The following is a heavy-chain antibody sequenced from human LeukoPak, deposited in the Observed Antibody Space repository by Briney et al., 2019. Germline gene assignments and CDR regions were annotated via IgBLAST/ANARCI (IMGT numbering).Heavy chain of an antibody. CDR2: ISAYNGNT. CDR3: ARDGLRLRELSPTPDY. Sequence: ASVKVSCKASGYTFTSYGISWVRQAPGQGLEWMGWISAYNGNTNYAQKLQGRVTVTTDTSTSTAYMELRSLRSDDTAVYYCARDGLRLRELSPTPDYWGQGTLVTVSS. D-gene: IGHD3-16*02. CDR1: GYTFTSYG. V-gene: IGHV1-18*01. J-gene: IGHJ4*02.